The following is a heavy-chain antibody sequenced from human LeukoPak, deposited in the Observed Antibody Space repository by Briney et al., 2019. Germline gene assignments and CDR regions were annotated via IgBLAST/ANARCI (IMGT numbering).Heavy chain of an antibody. D-gene: IGHD2-21*02. CDR3: ARGIGGPYCGGDCSFDY. J-gene: IGHJ4*02. CDR1: GGTFSSYA. V-gene: IGHV1-69*06. CDR2: IIPIFGTA. Sequence: SVKVSCKASGGTFSSYAISWVRQAPGQGLEWMGGIIPIFGTANYAQKFQGRVTITADKSTSTAYMELSSLRSEDTAVYYCARGIGGPYCGGDCSFDYWGQGTLVTVSS.